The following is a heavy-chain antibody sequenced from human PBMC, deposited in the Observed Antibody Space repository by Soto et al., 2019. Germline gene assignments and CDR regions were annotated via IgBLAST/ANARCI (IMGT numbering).Heavy chain of an antibody. CDR1: GYTFTSYY. J-gene: IGHJ3*01. CDR3: ALNAFDF. CDR2: INPSDGST. V-gene: IGHV1-46*01. Sequence: QVQLVQSGAEVKKPGASVKLSCKTSGYTFTSYYIHCVRQAPGQGLEWVAIINPSDGSTSTTQKFRGRVTVTRDMSTRTVYMDLSSLRSEDTAVYYCALNAFDFWGQGTMVTVSS.